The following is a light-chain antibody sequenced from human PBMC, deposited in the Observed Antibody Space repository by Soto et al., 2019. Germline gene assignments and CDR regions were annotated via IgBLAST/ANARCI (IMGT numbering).Light chain of an antibody. V-gene: IGKV3-20*01. J-gene: IGKJ3*01. CDR3: QQYGRSPFT. CDR2: GAS. Sequence: EIVLTQSPGTLSLSPGEIATLSCRASQSVSSSYLAWYQQKPGQAPRLLIYGASSRATGIPGRFSGSGSGTDFTLTISRLEPEDFAVYYCQQYGRSPFTFGAGTKVDI. CDR1: QSVSSSY.